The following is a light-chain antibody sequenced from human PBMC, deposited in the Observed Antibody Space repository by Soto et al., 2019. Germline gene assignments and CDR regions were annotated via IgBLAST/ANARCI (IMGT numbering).Light chain of an antibody. Sequence: QSALTQPRSVSGSPGQSVTISCTGTSSDVGGYNYVSWYQHHPGKAPKLMIYDVSERPSGVPDRFSGPKSGNTASLTISGLQAEDEADYYCCSYAGDYTFVFGTGTKLTVL. J-gene: IGLJ1*01. CDR3: CSYAGDYTFV. CDR1: SSDVGGYNY. V-gene: IGLV2-11*01. CDR2: DVS.